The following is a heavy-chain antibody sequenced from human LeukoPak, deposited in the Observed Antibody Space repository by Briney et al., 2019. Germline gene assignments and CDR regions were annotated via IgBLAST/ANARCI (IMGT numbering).Heavy chain of an antibody. D-gene: IGHD2-15*01. CDR2: ISYDGSNK. CDR3: ARDALVVAATPHGMDV. Sequence: GGSLRLSCAASGFTFSSYGMHWVRQAPGKGLEWVAVISYDGSNKYYADSVKGRFTISRDNSKNTLYLQMNSLRAEDTAVYYCARDALVVAATPHGMDVWGQGTTVTVSS. V-gene: IGHV3-30*03. J-gene: IGHJ6*02. CDR1: GFTFSSYG.